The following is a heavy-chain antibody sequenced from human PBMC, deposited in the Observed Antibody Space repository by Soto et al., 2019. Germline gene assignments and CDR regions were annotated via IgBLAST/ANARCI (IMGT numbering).Heavy chain of an antibody. CDR2: IYYSGST. J-gene: IGHJ5*02. D-gene: IGHD3-9*01. CDR3: ASSMVYYDILTGPSWFDP. V-gene: IGHV4-59*08. Sequence: SETLSLTCTVSGGSISSYYWSWIRQPPGKGLEWIGYIYYSGSTNYNPSLKSRVTISVDTSKNQFSLKLSSVTAADTAVYYCASSMVYYDILTGPSWFDPWGQGTLVNVS. CDR1: GGSISSYY.